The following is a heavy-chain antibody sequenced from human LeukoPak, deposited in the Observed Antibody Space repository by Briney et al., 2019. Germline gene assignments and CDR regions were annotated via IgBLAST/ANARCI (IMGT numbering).Heavy chain of an antibody. V-gene: IGHV1-46*01. CDR1: GYTFTSYY. J-gene: IGHJ4*02. D-gene: IGHD6-19*01. CDR3: ARDLSPARVAVAGTGY. Sequence: ASVKVSCKASGYTFTSYYMHWVRQAPGQGLEWMGIINPSGGSTSYAQKFQGRVTMTRDMSTSAVYMELSSLRSEDTAVYYCARDLSPARVAVAGTGYRGQGTLVTVSS. CDR2: INPSGGST.